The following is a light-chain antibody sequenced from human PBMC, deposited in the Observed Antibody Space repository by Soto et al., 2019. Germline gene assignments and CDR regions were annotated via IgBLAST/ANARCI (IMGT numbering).Light chain of an antibody. CDR3: GSYAGSSNV. Sequence: QSALTQPPSASGSPGQSVAISCTGTSSDVGGYNYVSWYQQHPGKAPKLMIYEVNKRPSGVPDRLSGSKSGNTASLTVSGRQAEDEADYYCGSYAGSSNVFGTGTKLTVL. J-gene: IGLJ1*01. CDR2: EVN. CDR1: SSDVGGYNY. V-gene: IGLV2-8*01.